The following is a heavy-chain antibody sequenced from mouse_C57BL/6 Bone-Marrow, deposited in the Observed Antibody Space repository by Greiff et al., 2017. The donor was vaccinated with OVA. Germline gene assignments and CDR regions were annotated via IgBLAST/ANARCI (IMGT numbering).Heavy chain of an antibody. CDR1: GYTFTSYW. CDR2: IDPSDVYT. Sequence: VQLQQPGAELVKPGASVKLSCMASGYTFTSYWMHWVKQRPGQGLEWIGLIDPSDVYTNYNQKFKGKATLTVDTSSSTAYMQLSSLTSEDSAVYYSASGWVDYYGRSYLEYWGQSTTRTVAS. D-gene: IGHD1-1*01. V-gene: IGHV1-50*01. CDR3: ASGWVDYYGRSYLEY. J-gene: IGHJ2*01.